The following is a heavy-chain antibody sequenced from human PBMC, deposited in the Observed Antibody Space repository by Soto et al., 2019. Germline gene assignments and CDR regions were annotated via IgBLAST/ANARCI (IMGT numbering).Heavy chain of an antibody. Sequence: GGSLRLSCAASGFTFSSYWMSWVRQAPGKGLEWVANIKQDGSEKYYVDSVKGRFTISRDNAKNSLYLQMNSLRAEDTAVYYCATDPETYYDILTGSIIDYWGQGTLVTVSS. CDR1: GFTFSSYW. D-gene: IGHD3-9*01. CDR3: ATDPETYYDILTGSIIDY. V-gene: IGHV3-7*01. J-gene: IGHJ4*02. CDR2: IKQDGSEK.